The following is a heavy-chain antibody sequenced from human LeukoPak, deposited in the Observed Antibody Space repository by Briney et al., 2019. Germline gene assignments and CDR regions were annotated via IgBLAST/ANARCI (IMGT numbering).Heavy chain of an antibody. V-gene: IGHV1-69*04. CDR1: GGTFSSYA. D-gene: IGHD3-10*01. CDR3: AILYYYGSEAPFDY. J-gene: IGHJ4*02. Sequence: ASVKVSCKASGGTFSSYAISWVRQAPGQGLEWRGRIIPILDIANYAQKFQGRVTITADKSTSTAYMELSSLRSEDTAVYYCAILYYYGSEAPFDYWGQGTLVTVSS. CDR2: IIPILDIA.